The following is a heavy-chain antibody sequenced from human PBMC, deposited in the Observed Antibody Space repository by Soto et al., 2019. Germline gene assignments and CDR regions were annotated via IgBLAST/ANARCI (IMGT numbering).Heavy chain of an antibody. CDR1: GGTFTSYT. CDR2: IIPILDTA. CDR3: ARGVTDATRGVH. V-gene: IGHV1-69*08. J-gene: IGHJ4*02. Sequence: QVQLVQSGAEVKKPGSSVKVSCKASGGTFTSYTINWVRQAPGQGLEWMGRIIPILDTANYAQKFQGRVTVTADKSTGTAFMELTSLRSEDTAVYYCARGVTDATRGVHWGQGTLVTVSS. D-gene: IGHD2-21*02.